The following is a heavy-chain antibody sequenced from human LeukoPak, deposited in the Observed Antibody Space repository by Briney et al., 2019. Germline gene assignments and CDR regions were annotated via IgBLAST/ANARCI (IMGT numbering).Heavy chain of an antibody. V-gene: IGHV3-33*01. CDR3: ARTLALYGSGSFFDF. J-gene: IGHJ4*02. CDR2: TWYDGSNE. Sequence: GGSLRLSCAASGFTFSSHGMHWVRQAPGKGLEWVAVTWYDGSNEYYADSVKGRFTISRDNSKNTLYLQMNSLRAEDTAVYYCARTLALYGSGSFFDFWGQGTLVTVSS. CDR1: GFTFSSHG. D-gene: IGHD3-10*01.